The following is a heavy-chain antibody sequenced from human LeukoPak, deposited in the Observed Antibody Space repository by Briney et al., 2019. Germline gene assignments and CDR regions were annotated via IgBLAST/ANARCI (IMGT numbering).Heavy chain of an antibody. D-gene: IGHD3-3*01. CDR1: GFTFSSYG. J-gene: IGHJ3*02. CDR2: IRYDGSNK. V-gene: IGHV3-30*02. CDR3: AKDLRRLLFLEWLDAFDI. Sequence: GGSLRLSCAASGFTFSSYGMHWVRQAPGKGLEWVAFIRYDGSNKYYADSVKGRFTISRDNSKNTLYLQMNSLRAEDTAVYYCAKDLRRLLFLEWLDAFDIWGQGTMVTVSS.